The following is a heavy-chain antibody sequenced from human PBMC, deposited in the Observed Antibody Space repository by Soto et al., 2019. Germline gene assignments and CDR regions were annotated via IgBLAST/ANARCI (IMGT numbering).Heavy chain of an antibody. CDR2: IKSKTDGGTT. V-gene: IGHV3-15*07. Sequence: PGGSLRLSCAASGFTFSNAWMNWVRQAPGKGLEWVGRIKSKTDGGTTDYAAPVKGRFTISRDDSKNTLYLQMNSLKTEDTAVYYCTPDPMKYITIFGVVIPADRLNFDYWGQGTLVTVSS. J-gene: IGHJ4*02. D-gene: IGHD3-3*01. CDR1: GFTFSNAW. CDR3: TPDPMKYITIFGVVIPADRLNFDY.